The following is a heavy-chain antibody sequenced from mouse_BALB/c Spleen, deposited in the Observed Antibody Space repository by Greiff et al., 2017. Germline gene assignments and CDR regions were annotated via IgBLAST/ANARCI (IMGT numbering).Heavy chain of an antibody. CDR3: ARNGIKCGNYYAMDY. D-gene: IGHD2-10*02. CDR2: IDPSDSET. CDR1: GYTFTSYW. J-gene: IGHJ4*01. V-gene: IGHV1-69*02. Sequence: QVQLQQPGAELVKPGAPVKLSCKASGYTFTSYWMNWVKQRPGRGLEWIGRIDPSDSETHYNQKFKDKATLTVDKSSSTAYIQLSSLTSEDSAVYYCARNGIKCGNYYAMDYWGQGTSVTVSS.